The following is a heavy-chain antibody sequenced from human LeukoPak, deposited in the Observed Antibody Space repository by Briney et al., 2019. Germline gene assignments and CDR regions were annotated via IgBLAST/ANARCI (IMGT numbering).Heavy chain of an antibody. J-gene: IGHJ4*02. Sequence: GQSLRLSCAASGFTFSMHAMSWVRQAPGKGLECVSTISGSSDIIYYADSVKGRFTISRDNSKNTIYLHMNSLRAEDTDIYYCAKEARTLLFDYWGQGTLVTVSS. CDR3: AKEARTLLFDY. D-gene: IGHD1-14*01. CDR2: ISGSSDII. CDR1: GFTFSMHA. V-gene: IGHV3-23*01.